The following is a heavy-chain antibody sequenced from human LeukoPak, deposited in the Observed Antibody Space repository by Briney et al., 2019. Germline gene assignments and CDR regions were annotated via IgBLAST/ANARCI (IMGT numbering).Heavy chain of an antibody. Sequence: GGSLRLSCAAAGFTFNNYAMGWVRQAPGKGLEWVSSISDNGDSTYYADSVKGRFTISRDNSKNTLYLQMNSLRAEDTAIFYCWKENIWSHGYFFDYWGQGTLVTVSS. V-gene: IGHV3-23*01. CDR3: WKENIWSHGYFFDY. J-gene: IGHJ4*02. CDR2: ISDNGDST. CDR1: GFTFNNYA. D-gene: IGHD3-3*01.